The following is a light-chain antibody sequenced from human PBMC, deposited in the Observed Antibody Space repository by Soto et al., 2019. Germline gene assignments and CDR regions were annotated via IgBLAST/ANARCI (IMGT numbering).Light chain of an antibody. J-gene: IGKJ1*01. CDR1: QSISSW. CDR2: HAS. CDR3: QKYNRYS. V-gene: IGKV1-5*01. Sequence: DIQMTQSPSTLPASVGERVTITCRASQSISSWLAWYQQKPGTAPRVLIYHASNLQSGVPSRFSGSGSGTAFTITSSSLQPYDFSTYYCQKYNRYSFGQGTKVEIK.